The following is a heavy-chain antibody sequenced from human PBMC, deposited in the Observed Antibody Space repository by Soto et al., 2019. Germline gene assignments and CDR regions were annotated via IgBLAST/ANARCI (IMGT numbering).Heavy chain of an antibody. CDR1: GFTFNAYA. V-gene: IGHV3-23*01. CDR3: ARDGSR. D-gene: IGHD3-10*01. J-gene: IGHJ4*02. Sequence: EVQLLESGGGLVQPGGSLRLSCAASGFTFNAYAMSWFRQAPGMGLEWVSGISVGGGSTYYTDSVKGRFTISRDNSKNTLYLQMNSLRDEDTAVYYCARDGSRWGQGTLVTVSS. CDR2: ISVGGGST.